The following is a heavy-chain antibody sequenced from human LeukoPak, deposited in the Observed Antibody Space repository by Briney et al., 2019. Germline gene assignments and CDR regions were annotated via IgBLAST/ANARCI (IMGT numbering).Heavy chain of an antibody. CDR2: IYSGGST. D-gene: IGHD4-17*01. J-gene: IGHJ4*02. CDR3: ARGLRTVTKYYFDY. Sequence: GGSLRLSCAASGFTVSSNHMNWVRQAPGKGLEWVSVIYSGGSTYNADSVKGRFTISRDNSKNTLYLQMNSLRAEDTAVYYCARGLRTVTKYYFDYWGQGTRVTVSS. V-gene: IGHV3-66*02. CDR1: GFTVSSNH.